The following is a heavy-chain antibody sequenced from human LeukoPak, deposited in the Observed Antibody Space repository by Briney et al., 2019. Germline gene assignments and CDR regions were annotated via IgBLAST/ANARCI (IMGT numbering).Heavy chain of an antibody. D-gene: IGHD5-12*01. CDR1: GGSISSGGYS. CDR2: IYHSGST. J-gene: IGHJ5*02. Sequence: PSETLSLTCAVSGGSISSGGYSWSWIRQPPGKGLEWIGYIYHSGSTYYNPSLKSRVTISVDRSKNQFSLNLSSVTAADTAVYYCARGPMATIVKEENWFDPWGQGTLVTVSS. CDR3: ARGPMATIVKEENWFDP. V-gene: IGHV4-30-2*01.